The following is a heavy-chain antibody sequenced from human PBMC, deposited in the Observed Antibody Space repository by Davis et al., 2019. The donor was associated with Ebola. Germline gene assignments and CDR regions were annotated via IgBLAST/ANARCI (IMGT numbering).Heavy chain of an antibody. CDR3: ARVPIAARLYYFDY. V-gene: IGHV3-74*01. Sequence: HTGGSLRLSCAASGFTFSSYWMHWVRQAPGKGLVWVSRINSDGSSTSYADSVKGRFTISRDNAKNTLYLQMNSLRAEDTAVYYCARVPIAARLYYFDYWGQGTLVTVSS. J-gene: IGHJ4*02. CDR1: GFTFSSYW. D-gene: IGHD6-6*01. CDR2: INSDGSST.